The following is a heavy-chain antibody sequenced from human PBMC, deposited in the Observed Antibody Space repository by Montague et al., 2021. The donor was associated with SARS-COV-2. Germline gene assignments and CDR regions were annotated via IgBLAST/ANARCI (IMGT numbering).Heavy chain of an antibody. V-gene: IGHV4-4*09. Sequence: SETLSLTCTVSGVAISYGDWSWIRQPPGKGLEWIMTIFENGDTDHNPSLKSRVTVSEDTSQNQFSLRLSSVAAADTALYYCARYYERSWDVWGQGTTVTVSS. CDR2: IFENGDT. CDR3: ARYYERSWDV. CDR1: GVAISYGD. J-gene: IGHJ6*02. D-gene: IGHD3-16*01.